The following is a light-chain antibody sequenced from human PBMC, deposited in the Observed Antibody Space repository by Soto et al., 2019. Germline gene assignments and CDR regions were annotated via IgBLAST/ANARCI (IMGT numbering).Light chain of an antibody. Sequence: QSVLTQPPSASGTPGQRVTISCSGSSSNIGTNFVDWYQQLPGTAPKLLIYSSNQRPSGVPDRFSGSRSGTSASLAISGLRSEDEADYYCAAWDVSLRDVVXGGGTKVTVL. V-gene: IGLV1-47*02. CDR2: SSN. CDR1: SSNIGTNF. J-gene: IGLJ2*01. CDR3: AAWDVSLRDVV.